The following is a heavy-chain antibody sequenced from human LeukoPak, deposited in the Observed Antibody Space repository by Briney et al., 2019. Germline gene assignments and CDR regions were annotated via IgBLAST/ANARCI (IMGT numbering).Heavy chain of an antibody. CDR3: AKVSFDRAKEPVPLDY. J-gene: IGHJ4*02. CDR1: GLTFRSYG. D-gene: IGHD1-14*01. CDR2: IGYDGSNK. V-gene: IGHV3-30*02. Sequence: GGSLRLSCAASGLTFRSYGMHWVRQAPPKGLDWVAFIGYDGSNKLYGDSLKGRFTISRDNYKNTLYLQMNSLRAEDTAGYYCAKVSFDRAKEPVPLDYWGQGTLVTVSS.